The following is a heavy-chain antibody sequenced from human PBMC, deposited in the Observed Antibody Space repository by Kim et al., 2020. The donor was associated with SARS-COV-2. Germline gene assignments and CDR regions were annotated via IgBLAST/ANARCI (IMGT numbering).Heavy chain of an antibody. Sequence: YTPSLKSRVIISVDTSKNQFSLKVNSVSAADTAVYYCARVRTNYGALDYWGQGTLVTVSS. D-gene: IGHD4-17*01. CDR3: ARVRTNYGALDY. J-gene: IGHJ4*02. V-gene: IGHV4-34*01.